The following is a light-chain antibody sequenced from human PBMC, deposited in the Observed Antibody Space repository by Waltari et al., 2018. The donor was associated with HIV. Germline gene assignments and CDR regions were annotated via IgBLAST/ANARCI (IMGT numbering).Light chain of an antibody. CDR3: QQRSDWPPSLS. Sequence: EIVLTQSPATLSLSPGEGATLSCRASQSVSSTWFAWYQQKPGQTPRLLIYGASSRATGIPARFSGSGSGTGFTLTISSLEPEDSAVYYCQQRSDWPPSLSFGGGTKVEIK. J-gene: IGKJ4*01. CDR1: QSVSSTW. CDR2: GAS. V-gene: IGKV3D-20*02.